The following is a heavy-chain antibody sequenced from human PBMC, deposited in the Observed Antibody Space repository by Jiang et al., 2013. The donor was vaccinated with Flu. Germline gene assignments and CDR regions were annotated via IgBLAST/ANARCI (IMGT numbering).Heavy chain of an antibody. D-gene: IGHD4-17*01. CDR2: IYYSGST. Sequence: GLVKPSETLSLTCSVSGGSIRSHYWSWIRQPPGKGLEWIGYIYYSGSTSYNPSLKSRVTVSVDTSKNQVSLNLKSVTAADTAVYYCARIQNRAFDYGDSGFGNGHWYFDLWGRGTLVIVSS. J-gene: IGHJ2*01. V-gene: IGHV4-59*08. CDR3: ARIQNRAFDYGDSGFGNGHWYFDL. CDR1: GGSIRSHY.